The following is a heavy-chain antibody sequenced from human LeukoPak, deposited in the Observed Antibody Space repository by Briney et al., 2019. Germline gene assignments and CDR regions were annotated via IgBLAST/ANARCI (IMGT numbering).Heavy chain of an antibody. CDR2: INPNSGGT. CDR1: GYTFTGYY. CDR3: ARDTVGATSEYFQH. Sequence: GASVKVSCKASGYTFTGYYVHWVRQAPGQGLEWMGWINPNSGGTNYAQKFQGRVTMTRDTSTSTAYMELSRLRSDDTAVYYCARDTVGATSEYFQHWGQGTLVTVSS. J-gene: IGHJ1*01. V-gene: IGHV1-2*02. D-gene: IGHD1-26*01.